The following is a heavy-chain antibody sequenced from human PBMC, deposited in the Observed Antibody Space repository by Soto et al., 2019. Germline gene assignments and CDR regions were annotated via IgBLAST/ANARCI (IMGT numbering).Heavy chain of an antibody. CDR2: IGGTDGTT. CDR3: AKYKRGSDWFDP. J-gene: IGHJ5*02. CDR1: GFTLSSSA. Sequence: PGGSLRLSCTTSGFTLSSSAMSWARQAPGRGLEWVSVIGGTDGTTYYADSVRGRFTISRDNSQNTLYLQMNSLRAEDTAVYYCAKYKRGSDWFDPWGQGTLVTVSS. V-gene: IGHV3-23*01. D-gene: IGHD1-20*01.